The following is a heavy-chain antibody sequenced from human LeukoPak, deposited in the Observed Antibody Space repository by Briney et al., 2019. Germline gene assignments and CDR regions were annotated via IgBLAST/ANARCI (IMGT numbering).Heavy chain of an antibody. D-gene: IGHD6-13*01. J-gene: IGHJ4*02. Sequence: GESLKISCKGSGYSFTSYWIGWVRQMPGKGLEWMGIIYPGDSDTRFSPSFQGQVTISADKSISTAYLQWSSLKASDTAMYYCARLGNRIAAAEYYFDYWGQGTPVTVSS. CDR2: IYPGDSDT. CDR3: ARLGNRIAAAEYYFDY. CDR1: GYSFTSYW. V-gene: IGHV5-51*01.